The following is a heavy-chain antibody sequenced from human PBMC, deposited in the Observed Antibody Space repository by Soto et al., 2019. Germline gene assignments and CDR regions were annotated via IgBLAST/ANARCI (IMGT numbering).Heavy chain of an antibody. CDR1: GGSFSGYY. CDR2: INHSGST. V-gene: IGHV4-34*01. CDR3: ARGRSSGWSETTLGY. D-gene: IGHD6-19*01. Sequence: PSETLSLTCAVYGGSFSGYYWSWIRQPPGKGLEWIGEINHSGSTNYNPPLKSRVTISVDTSKNQFSLKLSSVTAADTAVYYCARGRSSGWSETTLGYWGQGTLVTVS. J-gene: IGHJ4*02.